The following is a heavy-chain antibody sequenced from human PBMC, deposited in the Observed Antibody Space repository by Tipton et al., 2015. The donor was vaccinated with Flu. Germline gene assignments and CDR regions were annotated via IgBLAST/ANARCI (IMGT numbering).Heavy chain of an antibody. CDR2: IFHSGNT. D-gene: IGHD6-19*01. CDR1: GSSIRSSNYY. J-gene: IGHJ5*02. CDR3: ARDRWEYASGFDP. Sequence: TLSLTCSVSGSSIRSSNYYWGWIRQPPGKGLEWIGNIFHSGNTYHNPSLKSRVTISVDTSKNHFSLRLTSVTAADTAVYYCARDRWEYASGFDPWGQGTPVTVSP. V-gene: IGHV4-38-2*02.